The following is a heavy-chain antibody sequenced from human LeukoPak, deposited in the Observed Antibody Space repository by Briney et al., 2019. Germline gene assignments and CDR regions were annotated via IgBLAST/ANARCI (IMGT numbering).Heavy chain of an antibody. V-gene: IGHV3-23*01. CDR2: ISGSGGST. Sequence: GGSLRLSCAASGFTFSSYAMSWVRQAPGKGLEWVSAISGSGGSTYYADSVKGRFTISRDNAKNSLYLQMNSLRAEDTAVYYCARDGHSSSSGPVDYWGQGTLVTVSS. CDR3: ARDGHSSSSGPVDY. D-gene: IGHD6-6*01. CDR1: GFTFSSYA. J-gene: IGHJ4*02.